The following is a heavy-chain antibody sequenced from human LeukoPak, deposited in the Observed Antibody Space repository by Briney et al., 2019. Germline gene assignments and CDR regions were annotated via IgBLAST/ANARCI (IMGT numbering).Heavy chain of an antibody. CDR3: ARGYCSGGSCYDY. V-gene: IGHV3-21*01. J-gene: IGHJ4*02. CDR2: ISSSSSYI. Sequence: GGSLRLSCAASGFTFSSYSMNWVRQAPGKGLEWVSSISSSSSYIYYAVSVKGRFTISRDNAKNSLYLQMNSLRAEDTAVYYCARGYCSGGSCYDYWGQGTLVTVSS. CDR1: GFTFSSYS. D-gene: IGHD2-15*01.